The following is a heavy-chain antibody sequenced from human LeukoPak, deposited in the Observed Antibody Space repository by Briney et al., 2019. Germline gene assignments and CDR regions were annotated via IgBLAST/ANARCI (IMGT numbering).Heavy chain of an antibody. CDR1: GYTFTSYD. V-gene: IGHV1-8*01. CDR2: MNPNSGAT. D-gene: IGHD2-2*01. J-gene: IGHJ4*02. Sequence: ASVKVSCKASGYTFTSYDFNWLRQATGQGPEWMGWMNPNSGATGYAQKFQGRVTMTRSASINTAYMELTNLRSEDTAVYYRAGDVPTRDGDYFVYWGQGTLVTVSS. CDR3: AGDVPTRDGDYFVY.